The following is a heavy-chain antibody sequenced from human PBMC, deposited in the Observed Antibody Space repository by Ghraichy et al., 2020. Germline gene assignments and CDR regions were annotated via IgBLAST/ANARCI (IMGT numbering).Heavy chain of an antibody. V-gene: IGHV4-59*01. Sequence: SETLSLTCTVSGGSISSYYWSWIRQPPGKGLEWIGYIYYSGSTNYNPSLKSRVTISVDTSKNQFSLKLSSVTAADTAVYYCARLSGWHTGADYWGQGTLVTVSS. CDR3: ARLSGWHTGADY. J-gene: IGHJ4*02. CDR2: IYYSGST. CDR1: GGSISSYY. D-gene: IGHD6-19*01.